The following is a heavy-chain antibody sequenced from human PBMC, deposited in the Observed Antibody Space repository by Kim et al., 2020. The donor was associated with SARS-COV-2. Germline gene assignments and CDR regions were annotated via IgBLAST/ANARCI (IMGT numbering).Heavy chain of an antibody. Sequence: ASLKVSCKASGYTFTGSYMHWVRQAPGQGLEWMGWINPNSGGTNYAQKFQGRVTMTRDTSISTAYMELSRLRSDDTAVYYCARDAGGDIVATITEGYGMDVWGQGTTVTVSS. V-gene: IGHV1-2*02. D-gene: IGHD5-12*01. CDR3: ARDAGGDIVATITEGYGMDV. CDR2: INPNSGGT. J-gene: IGHJ6*02. CDR1: GYTFTGSY.